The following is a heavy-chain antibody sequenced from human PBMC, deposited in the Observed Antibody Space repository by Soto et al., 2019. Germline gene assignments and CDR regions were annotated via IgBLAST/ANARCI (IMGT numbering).Heavy chain of an antibody. J-gene: IGHJ4*02. CDR2: ISASGAGT. V-gene: IGHV3-23*01. CDR3: AEDKGYFSGHELCLN. CDR1: GFIFSNYA. D-gene: IGHD1-1*01. Sequence: EVQLLESGGDLVQPGGSLGLSCAASGFIFSNYAMTWVRQAPGKGLEWVSTISASGAGTFYADSVKGRFPISRDTSKNTLYLQMNSMRAEDTALYFCAEDKGYFSGHELCLNWGQGTLVTVSS.